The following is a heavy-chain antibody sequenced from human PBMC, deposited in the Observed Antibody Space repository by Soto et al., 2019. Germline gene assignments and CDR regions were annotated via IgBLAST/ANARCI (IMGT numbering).Heavy chain of an antibody. CDR2: ISHNDEPKI. V-gene: IGHV3-30-3*01. CDR1: GFSFKNYA. D-gene: IGHD3-10*01. J-gene: IGHJ4*01. Sequence: QVQLVESGGGVVQPGSSLRLSCAASGFSFKNYAFHWVRQAPGKGLEWVALISHNDEPKIFYADSVQGRFTISRDNFKNTVYLQMNSLRDEDTAVYHCARGARAESYYNAFDYWGQGTQVSVSS. CDR3: ARGARAESYYNAFDY.